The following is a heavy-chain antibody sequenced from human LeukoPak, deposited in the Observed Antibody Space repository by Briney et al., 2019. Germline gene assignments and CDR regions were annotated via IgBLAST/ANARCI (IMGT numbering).Heavy chain of an antibody. CDR3: ARAYSRANWEFDY. Sequence: GGSLRLSCAASGFTFSSYGMHWVRQAPGQRLEWMGWINAGNGNTKYSQKFQGRVTITRDTSASTAYMELSSLRSEDTAVYYCARAYSRANWEFDYWGQGTLVTVSS. J-gene: IGHJ4*02. CDR1: GFTFSSYG. CDR2: INAGNGNT. V-gene: IGHV1-3*01. D-gene: IGHD7-27*01.